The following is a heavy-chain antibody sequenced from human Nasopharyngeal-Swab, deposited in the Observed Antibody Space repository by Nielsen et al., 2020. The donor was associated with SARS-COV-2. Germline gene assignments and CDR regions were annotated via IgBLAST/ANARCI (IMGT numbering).Heavy chain of an antibody. V-gene: IGHV3-64*01. CDR3: ARGRSSGWYKAFDI. CDR2: ISSNGGST. J-gene: IGHJ3*02. D-gene: IGHD6-19*01. Sequence: LTCAASGFTFSSYAMHWVRQAPGKGLEYVSAISSNGGSTYYANSVKGRFTISRDNSKNTLYLQMGSLRAEDMAVYYCARGRSSGWYKAFDIWGQGTMVTVSS. CDR1: GFTFSSYA.